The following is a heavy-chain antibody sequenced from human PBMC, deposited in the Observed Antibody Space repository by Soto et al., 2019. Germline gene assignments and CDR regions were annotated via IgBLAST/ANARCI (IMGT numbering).Heavy chain of an antibody. D-gene: IGHD2-2*01. CDR3: AKDPAVVPAATFDS. Sequence: GGSLRLSCAASGFTFSSYAMNWVRQAPGKGLEWVSGLSNSGDRTYYADSVKGRFTISRDNSKNTLYLQMNSLRADDTALYYCAKDPAVVPAATFDSWGHGTLVTVSS. V-gene: IGHV3-23*01. CDR1: GFTFSSYA. J-gene: IGHJ4*01. CDR2: LSNSGDRT.